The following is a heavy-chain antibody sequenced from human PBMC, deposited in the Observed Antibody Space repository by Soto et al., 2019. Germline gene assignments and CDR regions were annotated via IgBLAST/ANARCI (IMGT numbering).Heavy chain of an antibody. D-gene: IGHD2-2*01. CDR1: GFTYDDYA. Sequence: EVQLVESGGGLVQPGRSLRLSCAASGFTYDDYAMHWVRQAPGQGLEGVSGIRWNSGIIGYASSVKGRFTISRDNAKNSLYLQVNSLSAEDTALYSWAKECTSGYGCFAYWGQGTLVTVSS. V-gene: IGHV3-9*01. CDR3: AKECTSGYGCFAY. CDR2: IRWNSGII. J-gene: IGHJ4*02.